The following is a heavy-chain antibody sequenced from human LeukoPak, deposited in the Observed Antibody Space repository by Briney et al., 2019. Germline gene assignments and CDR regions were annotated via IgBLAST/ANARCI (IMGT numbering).Heavy chain of an antibody. J-gene: IGHJ6*02. D-gene: IGHD5-18*01. CDR3: ARILNGYSYGCMDV. CDR1: GGSISSYY. V-gene: IGHV4-59*08. CDR2: IYYSGST. Sequence: SETLSLTCTVSGGSISSYYWSWIRQPPGKGLEWIGYIYYSGSTNYNPSLKSRVTISVDTSENQFSLKLSSVTAADTAVYYCARILNGYSYGCMDVWGQGTTVTVSS.